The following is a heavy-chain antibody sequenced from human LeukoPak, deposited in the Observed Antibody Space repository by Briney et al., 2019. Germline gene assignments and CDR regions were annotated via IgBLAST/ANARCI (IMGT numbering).Heavy chain of an antibody. Sequence: PSETLSLTCIVSGGSISSYYWSWIRRPPGKGLEWSGYIYYSGSTNYNPSLKSRVTISVDTSKNQFSLKLSSVTAADTAVYYCARGLMMAVAGRGEFHYWGQGTLVTVSS. CDR3: ARGLMMAVAGRGEFHY. V-gene: IGHV4-59*01. CDR1: GGSISSYY. J-gene: IGHJ4*02. D-gene: IGHD6-13*01. CDR2: IYYSGST.